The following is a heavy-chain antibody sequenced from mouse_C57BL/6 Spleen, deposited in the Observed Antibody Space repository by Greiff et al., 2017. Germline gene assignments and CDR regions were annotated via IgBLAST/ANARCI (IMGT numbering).Heavy chain of an antibody. CDR1: GYTFTSYW. Sequence: QVQLQQPGAELVMPGASVKLSCKASGYTFTSYWMHWVKQRPGQGLEWIGEIDPSDSYTNYNQKFKGKSTLTVDKSSSPAYMQLISLTSEDSAVYYCARRSTVDYFDYWGQGTTLTVSS. V-gene: IGHV1-69*01. CDR3: ARRSTVDYFDY. CDR2: IDPSDSYT. D-gene: IGHD1-1*01. J-gene: IGHJ2*01.